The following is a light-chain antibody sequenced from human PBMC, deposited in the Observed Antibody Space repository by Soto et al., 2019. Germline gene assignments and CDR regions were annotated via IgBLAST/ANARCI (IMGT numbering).Light chain of an antibody. CDR2: DVS. Sequence: QSALTQPASVSGSPGQSITISCTGTSSDVGGYNYVSWYQQHPGKAPKLMIYDVSNRPSGVSNSFSGSKSGNTASLTISGLQAEDEADYYCNSYTSSSTLYVFGTGTKLTVL. V-gene: IGLV2-14*01. J-gene: IGLJ1*01. CDR1: SSDVGGYNY. CDR3: NSYTSSSTLYV.